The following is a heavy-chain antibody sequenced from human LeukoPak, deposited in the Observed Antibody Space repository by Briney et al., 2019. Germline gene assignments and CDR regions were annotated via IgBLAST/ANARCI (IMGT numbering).Heavy chain of an antibody. V-gene: IGHV4-34*01. Sequence: SETLSLTCAVYGGSFSGYYWSWIRQPPGKGLEWIGEINHSGSTNYNPSLKSRVTISVDTSKNQFSLKLSSVTAADTAVYYCARHSSVVAIDYWGQGTLVTVSS. CDR1: GGSFSGYY. J-gene: IGHJ4*02. D-gene: IGHD2-15*01. CDR3: ARHSSVVAIDY. CDR2: INHSGST.